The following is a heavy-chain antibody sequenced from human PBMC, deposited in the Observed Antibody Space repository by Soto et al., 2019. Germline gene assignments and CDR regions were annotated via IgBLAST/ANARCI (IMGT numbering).Heavy chain of an antibody. CDR2: IIPILGIA. J-gene: IGHJ4*02. D-gene: IGHD5-12*01. CDR3: ASPPGDSGYGPFDY. V-gene: IGHV1-69*02. CDR1: GGTFSSYT. Sequence: SVKVSCKASGGTFSSYTISWVRQAPGQGLEWMGRIIPILGIANYAQKFQGRVTITADKSTSTAYMELSSLRSEDTAVYYCASPPGDSGYGPFDYWGQGTLVTVSS.